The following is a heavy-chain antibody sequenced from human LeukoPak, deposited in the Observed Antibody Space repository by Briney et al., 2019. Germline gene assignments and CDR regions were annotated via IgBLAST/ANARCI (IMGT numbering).Heavy chain of an antibody. CDR2: IKQDGGEK. V-gene: IGHV3-7*01. CDR3: AREDHSNYNY. CDR1: GFAFTSYG. J-gene: IGHJ4*02. D-gene: IGHD4-11*01. Sequence: GGSLRLSCAASGFAFTSYGMSWVRQAPGKGLEWVANIKQDGGEKFYVDSVKGRFTISRDNAKNSLYLQMNSLRAEDTAVYYCAREDHSNYNYWGQGTLVTVSS.